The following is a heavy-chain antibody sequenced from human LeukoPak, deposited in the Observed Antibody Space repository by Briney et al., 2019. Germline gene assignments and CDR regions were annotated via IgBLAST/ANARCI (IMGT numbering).Heavy chain of an antibody. Sequence: GGSLRLSCAASGFTFSSYAMSWVRQAPGKGLEWVSAISSSGGSTYYADSVKGRFTISRDNSKNTLYLQMNSLRAEDTAVYYCAKALARFGELPLPYSMDVWGQGTTVTVSS. CDR3: AKALARFGELPLPYSMDV. V-gene: IGHV3-23*01. D-gene: IGHD3-10*01. CDR2: ISSSGGST. J-gene: IGHJ6*02. CDR1: GFTFSSYA.